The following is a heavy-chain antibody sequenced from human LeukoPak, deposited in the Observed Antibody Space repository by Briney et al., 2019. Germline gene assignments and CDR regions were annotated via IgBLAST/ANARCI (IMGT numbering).Heavy chain of an antibody. V-gene: IGHV1-18*01. Sequence: ASVKVSCKASGYTFTSYGISWVRQAPGQGLEWMGWISAYNGNTNYAQKLQGRVTMTTDTSTSTAYMELRSLRSDDTAMYYCARTIMIPDAFDIWGQGTMVTVSS. J-gene: IGHJ3*02. CDR3: ARTIMIPDAFDI. CDR1: GYTFTSYG. D-gene: IGHD3-16*01. CDR2: ISAYNGNT.